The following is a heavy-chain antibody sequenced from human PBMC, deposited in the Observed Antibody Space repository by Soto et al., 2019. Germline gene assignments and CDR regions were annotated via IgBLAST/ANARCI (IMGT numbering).Heavy chain of an antibody. D-gene: IGHD3-3*01. Sequence: GASVKVSCKASGYTFTSYGISWVRQAPGQGLEGMGWISAYNGNTNYAQKLQGRVTMTTDTSTSTAYMELRSLRSEDTAVYYCSRYLRYGFWSGYRWFEPWGQGNLVTVSS. J-gene: IGHJ5*02. V-gene: IGHV1-18*01. CDR3: SRYLRYGFWSGYRWFEP. CDR1: GYTFTSYG. CDR2: ISAYNGNT.